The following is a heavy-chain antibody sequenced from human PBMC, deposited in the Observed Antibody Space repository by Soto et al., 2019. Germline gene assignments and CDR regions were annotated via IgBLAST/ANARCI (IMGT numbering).Heavy chain of an antibody. CDR1: GYTFTSYY. D-gene: IGHD2-15*01. J-gene: IGHJ6*02. Sequence: GASVKVSCKASGYTFTSYYMHWVRQAPGQGLEWMGRISANNGNTSYAQKLQGRVTMTTDTSTSTAYMELRSLRSDDTAVYYCARAFGVVAAYCMDVWGQGTTVTVLL. CDR3: ARAFGVVAAYCMDV. V-gene: IGHV1-18*04. CDR2: ISANNGNT.